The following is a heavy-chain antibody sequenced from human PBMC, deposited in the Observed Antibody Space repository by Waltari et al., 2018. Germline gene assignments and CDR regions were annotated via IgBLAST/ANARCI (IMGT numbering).Heavy chain of an antibody. V-gene: IGHV1-2*05. Sequence: QVQLVQSGAEMTTRGASVTVSCEASGYTFTGYFIHWVRQAPGQGLEWMGRINPNSGGTNYAQKFQGRVTLTRDKSINTAYMDLSRLTSDDTGMYYCATWRENAFDVWGQGTMVTVST. J-gene: IGHJ3*01. D-gene: IGHD1-1*01. CDR2: INPNSGGT. CDR3: ATWRENAFDV. CDR1: GYTFTGYF.